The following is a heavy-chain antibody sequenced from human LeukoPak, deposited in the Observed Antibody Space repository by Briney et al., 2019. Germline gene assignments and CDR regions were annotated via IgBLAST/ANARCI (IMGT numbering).Heavy chain of an antibody. CDR3: AKGDSSSAYYGMDV. V-gene: IGHV3-7*03. CDR1: GFTFGSSW. D-gene: IGHD2-15*01. CDR2: IKPDGSEK. Sequence: PGGSLRLSCVVSGFTFGSSWMSWVRQAPGKGLEWVTNIKPDGSEKYYVDSVKGRFTISRDNSRNSLYLDINNLRTEDTAIYYCAKGDSSSAYYGMDVWGQGTTVTVSS. J-gene: IGHJ6*02.